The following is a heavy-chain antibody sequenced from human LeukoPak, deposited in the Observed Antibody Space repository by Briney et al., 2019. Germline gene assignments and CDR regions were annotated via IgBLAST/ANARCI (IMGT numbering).Heavy chain of an antibody. V-gene: IGHV4-59*01. D-gene: IGHD3/OR15-3a*01. J-gene: IGHJ4*02. CDR2: IHYSGGT. CDR3: AVIGGTRDYYIDY. Sequence: SETLSLTCTVSGGSITRYYWSWIRQPPGKGLEWIGYIHYSGGTNYNPSLKTRVTISIDTSKSQFSLKLTSVTAADTAVYYCAVIGGTRDYYIDYWGQGTLATVSS. CDR1: GGSITRYY.